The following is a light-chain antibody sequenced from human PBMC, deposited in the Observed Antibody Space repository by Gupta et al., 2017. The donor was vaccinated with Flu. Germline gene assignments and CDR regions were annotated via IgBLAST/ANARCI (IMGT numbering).Light chain of an antibody. J-gene: IGLJ3*02. V-gene: IGLV2-14*01. Sequence: SITISCTGTNSDIGTYDSVSWYQQHPGKAPKLMIYEVTKRPAGVASRFSGSKSDNTASLTISGLQAEDAADYYCSSYTSISTLVFGGGTKVTVL. CDR1: NSDIGTYDS. CDR3: SSYTSISTLV. CDR2: EVT.